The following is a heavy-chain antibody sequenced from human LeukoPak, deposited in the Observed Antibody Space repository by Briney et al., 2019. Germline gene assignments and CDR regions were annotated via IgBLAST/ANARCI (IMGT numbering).Heavy chain of an antibody. CDR3: ARHPDDYVWGSYRPNWFDP. D-gene: IGHD3-16*02. Sequence: PSETLSLTCTVSGGSISSSSYYWGWIRQPPGKGLEWIGSIYYSGSTYYNPSLKSRVTISVDTSKNQFSLKLSSVTAADTAVYYCARHPDDYVWGSYRPNWFDPWGQGTLVTVPS. V-gene: IGHV4-39*01. CDR1: GGSISSSSYY. CDR2: IYYSGST. J-gene: IGHJ5*02.